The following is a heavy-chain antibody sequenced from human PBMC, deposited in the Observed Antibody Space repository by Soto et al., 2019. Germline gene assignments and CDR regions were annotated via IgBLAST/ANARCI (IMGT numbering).Heavy chain of an antibody. D-gene: IGHD5-12*01. V-gene: IGHV3-30*18. Sequence: QVQLVESGGGVVQPGRSLRLSCAASGFTFSSYGMHWVRQAPGKGLEWVAVISYDGSNKYYADSVKGRFTISRDNSKNTLYLQMNSLRAEDTAVHYCAKDREMATMVGDYWGQGTLVTVSS. CDR3: AKDREMATMVGDY. CDR2: ISYDGSNK. J-gene: IGHJ4*02. CDR1: GFTFSSYG.